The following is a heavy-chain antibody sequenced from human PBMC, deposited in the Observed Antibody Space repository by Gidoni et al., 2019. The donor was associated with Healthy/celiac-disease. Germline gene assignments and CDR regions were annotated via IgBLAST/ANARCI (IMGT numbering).Heavy chain of an antibody. J-gene: IGHJ4*02. CDR3: ARDHDNYYDSSGYWY. D-gene: IGHD3-22*01. V-gene: IGHV1-69*01. CDR2: IIPSFGTA. CDR1: GGTFSSYA. Sequence: QVQLVQSGAEVKKPGSSVKVSCKASGGTFSSYAISWVRQAPGQGLEWMGGIIPSFGTANYAQKCQGRVTITADESTSTAYMELSSLRSEDTAVYYCARDHDNYYDSSGYWYWGQGTLVTVSS.